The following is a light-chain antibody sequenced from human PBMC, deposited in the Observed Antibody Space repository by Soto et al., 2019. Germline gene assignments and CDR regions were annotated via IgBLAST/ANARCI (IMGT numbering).Light chain of an antibody. CDR2: AAS. J-gene: IGKJ5*01. Sequence: DIQMTQSPSSLSASVGDRVTITCRASQSISNYLNWFQQKPGKAPKLLIYAASSLQRGVPSRFSGSGWWTDFSLTISSLQPEDFATYYCRQSYSASPITFGQGTRLEIK. CDR1: QSISNY. CDR3: RQSYSASPIT. V-gene: IGKV1-39*01.